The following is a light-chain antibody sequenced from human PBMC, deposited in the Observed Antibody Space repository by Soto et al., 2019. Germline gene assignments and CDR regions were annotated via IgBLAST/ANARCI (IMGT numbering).Light chain of an antibody. J-gene: IGKJ1*01. CDR2: KAS. CDR1: QTISSW. CDR3: QHYNSYSEA. Sequence: IQMPLSPSTLSGSVGARVTITSRASQTISSWLAWYQQKPGKAPKLLIYKASTLKSGVPSRFSGSGSGTEFTLTISSLQPDDFATYYCQHYNSYSEAFGQGTKVDIK. V-gene: IGKV1-5*03.